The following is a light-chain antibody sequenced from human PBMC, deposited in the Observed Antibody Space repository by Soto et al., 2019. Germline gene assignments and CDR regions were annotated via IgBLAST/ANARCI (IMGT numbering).Light chain of an antibody. Sequence: EIRITQSPASLSASVGDRVTITCRASQGISNYLAWYQQKPGKVPKLLIYAASTLQSGVPSRFSGSGSGTDFTLTISSLQPEDVATYYCQKYNSAPRTFGQGTKVDIK. V-gene: IGKV1-27*01. CDR3: QKYNSAPRT. J-gene: IGKJ1*01. CDR1: QGISNY. CDR2: AAS.